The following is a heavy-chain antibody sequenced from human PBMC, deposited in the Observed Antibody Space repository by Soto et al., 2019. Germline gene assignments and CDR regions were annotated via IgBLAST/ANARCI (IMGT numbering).Heavy chain of an antibody. V-gene: IGHV1-69*08. CDR2: IIPLLGIA. Sequence: QVQLVQSGAEVKKPGSSVKVSCKTSGGTFSNDIITWVRQAPGQGLEWMGRIIPLLGIANYAQNFKGRVSITAEKSTGTDYMEVNSLRSEDTAVYYCARDSPIGSTFSGYDAIDYWGQGTLVTVSS. D-gene: IGHD5-12*01. CDR3: ARDSPIGSTFSGYDAIDY. CDR1: GGTFSNDI. J-gene: IGHJ4*02.